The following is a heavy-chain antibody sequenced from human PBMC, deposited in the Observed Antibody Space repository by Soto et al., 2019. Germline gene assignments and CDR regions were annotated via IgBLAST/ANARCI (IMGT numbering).Heavy chain of an antibody. V-gene: IGHV4-39*01. CDR3: ARPTGPTYYYYGMDV. CDR2: IYYSGST. CDR1: GGSISSSSYY. D-gene: IGHD4-4*01. J-gene: IGHJ6*02. Sequence: QLQLQESGPGLVKPSETLSLTCTVSGGSISSSSYYWGWIRQPPGKGLEWIGSIYYSGSTYYNPSLKSRVTISVDTSKNQFSLKLSSVTAADTAVYYCARPTGPTYYYYGMDVWGQGTTVTVSS.